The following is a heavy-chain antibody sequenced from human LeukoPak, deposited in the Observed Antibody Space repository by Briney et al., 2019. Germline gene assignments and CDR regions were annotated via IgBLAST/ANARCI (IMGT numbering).Heavy chain of an antibody. CDR3: ARRAGAYSHPYDY. J-gene: IGHJ4*02. CDR2: IYSGGST. Sequence: GGSLRLSCAASGFTFSSDAMSWVRQAPGKGLGWVSFIYSGGSTHYSDSVKGRFTISRDNSKNTLYLQMNSLRAEDTAVYYCARRAGAYSHPYDYWGQGTLVTVSS. CDR1: GFTFSSDA. V-gene: IGHV3-53*01. D-gene: IGHD4/OR15-4a*01.